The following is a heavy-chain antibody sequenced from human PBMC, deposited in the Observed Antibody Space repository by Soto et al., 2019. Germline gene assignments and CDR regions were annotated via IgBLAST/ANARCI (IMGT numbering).Heavy chain of an antibody. J-gene: IGHJ4*02. CDR2: IHDDGRIT. D-gene: IGHD6-13*01. CDR3: GRVPAAAAGIGIDH. Sequence: EVQLVESGGGLVQPGGSLRPSWPPPGFTLSSYGMHWVRQVPGKGLFWVARIHDDGRITNYADSLKGRFTISRDNAKNTLYLQMNSLRAEDTAVYYCGRVPAAAAGIGIDHWGQGILVTVSS. CDR1: GFTLSSYG. V-gene: IGHV3-74*01.